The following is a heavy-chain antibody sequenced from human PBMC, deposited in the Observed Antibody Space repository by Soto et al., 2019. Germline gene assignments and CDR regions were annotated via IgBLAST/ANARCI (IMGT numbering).Heavy chain of an antibody. J-gene: IGHJ6*02. CDR2: IYYSGST. D-gene: IGHD5-18*01. V-gene: IGHV4-61*01. CDR1: GGSVSSGSYY. Sequence: SETLSLTCTVSGGSVSSGSYYWSWIRQPPGKGLEWIGYIYYSGSTNYNPSPKSRVTISVDTSKNQFSLKLSSVTAADTAVYYCARYTAQYYYYGMDVRGQGTTVTVSS. CDR3: ARYTAQYYYYGMDV.